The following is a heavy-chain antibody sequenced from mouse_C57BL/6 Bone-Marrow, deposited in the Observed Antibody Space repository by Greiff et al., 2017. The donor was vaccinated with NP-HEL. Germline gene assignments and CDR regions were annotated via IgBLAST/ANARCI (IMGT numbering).Heavy chain of an antibody. J-gene: IGHJ2*01. CDR3: ARKGDDGLDY. Sequence: VQLQQSGAELVRPGTSVKVSCKASGYAFTNYLMEWVKQRPGQGLEWIGVINPGSGGTNYNEKFKGKATLTADKSSSTAYMQLSSLTSEDSAVYFCARKGDDGLDYWGQGTTLTVSS. V-gene: IGHV1-54*01. D-gene: IGHD2-12*01. CDR1: GYAFTNYL. CDR2: INPGSGGT.